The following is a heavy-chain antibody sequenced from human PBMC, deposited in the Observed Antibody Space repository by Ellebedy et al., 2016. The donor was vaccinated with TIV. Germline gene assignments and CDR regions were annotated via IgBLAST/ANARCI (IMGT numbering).Heavy chain of an antibody. V-gene: IGHV3-23*01. D-gene: IGHD1-14*01. Sequence: GGSLRLSXAASGFTFIDYAINWVRQSPGKGLEWVSSINGRGDRTYYADSVKGRFTISRDNSKNVIYLQMNSLRPEDTAVYYCARDHHVGGWGQGTLVTVSS. CDR3: ARDHHVGG. CDR1: GFTFIDYA. CDR2: INGRGDRT. J-gene: IGHJ4*02.